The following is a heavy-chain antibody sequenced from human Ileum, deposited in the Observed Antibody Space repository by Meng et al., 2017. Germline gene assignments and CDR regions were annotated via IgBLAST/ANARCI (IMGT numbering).Heavy chain of an antibody. CDR2: INPSGGST. CDR1: GYTFTSNY. V-gene: IGHV1-46*01. Sequence: ASVKVSCKASGYTFTSNYIHWVRQAPGQGLEWMGIINPSGGSTIYAQKVQGRVTMTRDTSTSTVYMELSSLRSEDTAVYYCARDVVVTGFDIWGQGTRVTGSS. CDR3: ARDVVVTGFDI. J-gene: IGHJ3*02. D-gene: IGHD2-21*02.